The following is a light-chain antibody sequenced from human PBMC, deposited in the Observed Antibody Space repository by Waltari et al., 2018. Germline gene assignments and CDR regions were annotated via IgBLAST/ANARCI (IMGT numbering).Light chain of an antibody. Sequence: QPVLIQPPSVSGTLGQRVTISCSGSSSNIGGNTVNWYQQFPGAAPKVFIYNNNRRPAGVPVRFSGSKSGTAASLAISGLQSEDEANYYCAAWDDSVNAWLFGGGAKLTVL. CDR2: NNN. V-gene: IGLV1-44*01. CDR3: AAWDDSVNAWL. CDR1: SSNIGGNT. J-gene: IGLJ3*02.